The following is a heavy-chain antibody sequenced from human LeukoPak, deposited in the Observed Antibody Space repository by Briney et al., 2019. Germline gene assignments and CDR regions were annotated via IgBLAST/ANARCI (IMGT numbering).Heavy chain of an antibody. CDR3: AKLGGYSYGTFDY. V-gene: IGHV3-23*01. D-gene: IGHD5-18*01. CDR1: GFTFSSYA. Sequence: TGGSLRLSCAASGFTFSSYAMSWVRQAPGKGLEWVSAISGSGGSTYYADSVKGRFTISRDNSKNTLYLQMNSLRAEDTAVYYCAKLGGYSYGTFDYWGQGTLVTVAS. CDR2: ISGSGGST. J-gene: IGHJ4*02.